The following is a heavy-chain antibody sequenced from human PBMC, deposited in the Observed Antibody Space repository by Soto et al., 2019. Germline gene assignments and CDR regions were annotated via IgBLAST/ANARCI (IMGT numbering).Heavy chain of an antibody. CDR2: IWYDGSNK. D-gene: IGHD3-10*01. CDR1: GFTFSSYG. Sequence: GGSLRLSCAASGFTFSSYGMHWVRQAPGKGLEWVAVIWYDGSNKFYVDSVKGRFTISRDNSKNTLYLQMNSLRAEDTAVYYCARPALVRGIPNAFDMWGQGTMVTVSS. CDR3: ARPALVRGIPNAFDM. J-gene: IGHJ3*02. V-gene: IGHV3-33*01.